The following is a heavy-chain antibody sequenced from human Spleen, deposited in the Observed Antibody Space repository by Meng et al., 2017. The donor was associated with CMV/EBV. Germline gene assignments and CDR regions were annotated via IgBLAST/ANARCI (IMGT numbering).Heavy chain of an antibody. J-gene: IGHJ4*02. D-gene: IGHD6-6*01. CDR3: ARRDLGARGIDY. CDR1: GFTFSSYA. V-gene: IGHV3-23*01. CDR2: ITGTGGST. Sequence: GGSLRLSCAASGFTFSSYAMSWVRQAPGKGLEWVSAITGTGGSTYYADSVADRFTISRDNSKNMLFLQMDSLRAEDTGVYYCARRDLGARGIDYWGQGTLVTVSS.